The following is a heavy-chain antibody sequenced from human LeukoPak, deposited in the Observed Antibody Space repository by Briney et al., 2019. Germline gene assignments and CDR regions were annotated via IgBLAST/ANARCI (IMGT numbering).Heavy chain of an antibody. V-gene: IGHV3-74*01. Sequence: GGSLRLSCAASGFTFSSHWMHWVRQAPGKGLVWASVISPDGSTTNYAEPVKGRFTISRDNAKNTLYLQMNSLRAEDTAVYYCTRPVGTTVSVDYWGQGTLVTVSS. CDR2: ISPDGSTT. CDR3: TRPVGTTVSVDY. CDR1: GFTFSSHW. D-gene: IGHD1-26*01. J-gene: IGHJ4*02.